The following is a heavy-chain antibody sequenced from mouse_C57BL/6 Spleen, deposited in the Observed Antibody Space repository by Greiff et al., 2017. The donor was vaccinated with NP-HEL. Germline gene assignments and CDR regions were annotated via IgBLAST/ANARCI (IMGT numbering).Heavy chain of an antibody. J-gene: IGHJ4*01. CDR1: GYTFTDYY. Sequence: VQLQQSGPELVKPGASVKISCKASGYTFTDYYMNWVKQSHGKSLEWIGDINPNNGGTSYNQKFKGKATLTVDKSSSTAYMELRSLTSEDSAVYYCARVGRDAMDYWGQGTSVTVSS. CDR2: INPNNGGT. V-gene: IGHV1-26*01. D-gene: IGHD4-1*01. CDR3: ARVGRDAMDY.